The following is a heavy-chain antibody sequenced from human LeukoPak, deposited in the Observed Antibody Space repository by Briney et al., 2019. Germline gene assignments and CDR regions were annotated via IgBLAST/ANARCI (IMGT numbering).Heavy chain of an antibody. J-gene: IGHJ5*02. D-gene: IGHD6-19*01. V-gene: IGHV4-59*01. Sequence: SETLSLTCTVSGGSISSYYWSCLRQPPGKGREWLGYIYYSGSTTYNSSLKSRATISVDTSKNQFSLKLSSVTAADTAVYYCARTGDSGWYRWFDLWGQGTLVTVSS. CDR3: ARTGDSGWYRWFDL. CDR1: GGSISSYY. CDR2: IYYSGST.